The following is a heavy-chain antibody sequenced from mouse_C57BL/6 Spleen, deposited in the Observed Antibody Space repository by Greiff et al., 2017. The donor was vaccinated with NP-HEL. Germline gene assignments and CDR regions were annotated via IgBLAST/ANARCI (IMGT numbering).Heavy chain of an antibody. CDR3: AREDITTVVATGYYAMDY. D-gene: IGHD1-1*01. V-gene: IGHV1-72*01. J-gene: IGHJ4*01. Sequence: QVQLQQPGAELVKPGASVKLSCKASGYTFTSYWMHWVKQRHGRGLEWIGRIDPNSGGTKYNEKFKSKATLTVDKPSSTAYMQLSSLTSEDSAVYYCAREDITTVVATGYYAMDYWGQGTSVTVSS. CDR1: GYTFTSYW. CDR2: IDPNSGGT.